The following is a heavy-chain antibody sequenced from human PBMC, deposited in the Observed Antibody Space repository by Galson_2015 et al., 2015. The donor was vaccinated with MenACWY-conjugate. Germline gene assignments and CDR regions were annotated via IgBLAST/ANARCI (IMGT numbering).Heavy chain of an antibody. J-gene: IGHJ6*04. CDR3: VRGFLSRDKWNGLGLDV. Sequence: SLRLSCAASGFTFSNYDMHWVREERGKGLEWVSGISTGGDTYYSGSVKGRFTISRGNAKNSLYLQMDSLRPGDTAIYYCVRGFLSRDKWNGLGLDVWGKGTTVIVPS. V-gene: IGHV3-13*01. CDR1: GFTFSNYD. CDR2: ISTGGDT. D-gene: IGHD1-20*01.